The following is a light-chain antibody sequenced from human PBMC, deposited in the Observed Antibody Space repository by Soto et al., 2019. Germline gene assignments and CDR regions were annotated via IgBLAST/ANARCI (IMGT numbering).Light chain of an antibody. CDR3: QQSYSTPVT. V-gene: IGKV1-39*01. CDR2: AAS. Sequence: DIQMTQSPSSLSASVGDRVTITCRASPGIINYLAWYQQKPGKVPKVLIYAASNLQSGVPSRFSGSGSGADFTLTISSLQPEDFATYYCQQSYSTPVTFGQGTKVDIK. CDR1: PGIINY. J-gene: IGKJ1*01.